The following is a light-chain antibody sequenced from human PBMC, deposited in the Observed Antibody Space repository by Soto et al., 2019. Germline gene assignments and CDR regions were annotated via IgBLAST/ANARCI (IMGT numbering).Light chain of an antibody. CDR2: WAS. Sequence: DIVMTQSPDSLAVSLGERATINCKSSQSVLYSSNNKNSLAWYQQKPGQPPKLLIYWASIRESGVPDRFSGSGYGIDFTVAICSMQAEDVVVFCCLLYYRTPFSFGPGTKVDI. V-gene: IGKV4-1*01. CDR3: LLYYRTPFS. J-gene: IGKJ3*01. CDR1: QSVLYSSNNKNS.